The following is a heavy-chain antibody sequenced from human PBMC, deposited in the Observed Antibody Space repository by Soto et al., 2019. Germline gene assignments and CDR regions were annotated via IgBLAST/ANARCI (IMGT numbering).Heavy chain of an antibody. D-gene: IGHD2-15*01. CDR2: ISYDGSNK. J-gene: IGHJ4*03. V-gene: IGHV3-30*18. Sequence: QVQLVESGGGVVQPGRSVRLSCAASGFTFTTYGLHWVRQAPGKGLEWVAVISYDGSNKYYADSVKGRFTISRDNSKNTLYLQMNSLRAEDTAVYYCAKGVVECSGGTCYIDYWGQGTLVTVTS. CDR3: AKGVVECSGGTCYIDY. CDR1: GFTFTTYG.